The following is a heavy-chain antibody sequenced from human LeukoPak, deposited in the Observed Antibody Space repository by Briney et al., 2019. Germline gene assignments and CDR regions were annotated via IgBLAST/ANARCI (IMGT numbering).Heavy chain of an antibody. CDR2: IYYSGST. CDR1: GGSISSYY. CDR3: ARALYYDFWSGYNNWFDP. V-gene: IGHV4-59*01. Sequence: SETLSLTCTVSGGSISSYYWSWIQQPPGKGLEWIGYIYYSGSTNYNPSLKSRVTISVDTSKNQFSLKLSSVTAADTAVYYCARALYYDFWSGYNNWFDPWGQGTLVTVSS. J-gene: IGHJ5*02. D-gene: IGHD3-3*01.